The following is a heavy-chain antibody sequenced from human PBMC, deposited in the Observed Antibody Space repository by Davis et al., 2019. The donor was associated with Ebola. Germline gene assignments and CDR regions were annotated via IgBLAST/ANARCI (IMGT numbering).Heavy chain of an antibody. D-gene: IGHD2-2*01. CDR3: ARDHLPAATRGYYYYGMDV. V-gene: IGHV1-18*01. CDR1: GYTFTSYG. J-gene: IGHJ6*02. CDR2: ISAYNGNT. Sequence: ASVKVSCKASGYTFTSYGISWVRQAPGQGLEWMGWISAYNGNTNYAQKLQGRVTMTTDTSTSTAYMELRSLRSDDTAVYYCARDHLPAATRGYYYYGMDVWGQGTTVTVSS.